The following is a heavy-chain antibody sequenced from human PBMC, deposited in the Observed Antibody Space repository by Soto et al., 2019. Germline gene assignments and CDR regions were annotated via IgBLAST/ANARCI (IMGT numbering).Heavy chain of an antibody. D-gene: IGHD3-3*01. J-gene: IGHJ6*02. CDR1: GYSFSTYG. CDR3: ERDRYFELLEWSPSDSYGMDV. V-gene: IGHV1-18*01. CDR2: ISTSNGYT. Sequence: GCSVKVAFKAAGYSFSTYGISSVRQAPGQGLDWMGWISTSNGYTNYAQKFQGRVSMTTDTSTNTAYMEVRSLRSDDTAFYFCERDRYFELLEWSPSDSYGMDVWGQGTSVTVYS.